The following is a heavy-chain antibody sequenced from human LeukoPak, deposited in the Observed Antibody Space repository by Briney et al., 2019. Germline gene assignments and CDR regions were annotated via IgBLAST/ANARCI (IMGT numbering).Heavy chain of an antibody. D-gene: IGHD6-13*01. CDR1: GYTFTGYY. CDR3: ARAPMAAAGTDDAFDI. J-gene: IGHJ3*02. Sequence: ASVKVPCKASGYTFTGYYMHWVRQAPGQGLEWMGWINPNSGGTNYAQKFQGRVTMTRDTSISTAYMELSRLRSDDTAVYYCARAPMAAAGTDDAFDIWGQGTMVTVSS. V-gene: IGHV1-2*02. CDR2: INPNSGGT.